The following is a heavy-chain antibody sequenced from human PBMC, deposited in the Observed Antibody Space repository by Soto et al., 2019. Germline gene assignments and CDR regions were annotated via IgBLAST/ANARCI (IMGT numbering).Heavy chain of an antibody. CDR3: ARGAGGSFYVDY. V-gene: IGHV6-1*01. D-gene: IGHD2-8*02. Sequence: SQTLLLTCAISGDSVSSNRSAWNWIRQSPSRGLEWLGRTYYRSKWYNDYAVSVKSRITINPDTSKNQFSLQLNSVTPEDTAVYYCARGAGGSFYVDYWGQGTLVTVSS. CDR1: GDSVSSNRSA. J-gene: IGHJ4*02. CDR2: TYYRSKWYN.